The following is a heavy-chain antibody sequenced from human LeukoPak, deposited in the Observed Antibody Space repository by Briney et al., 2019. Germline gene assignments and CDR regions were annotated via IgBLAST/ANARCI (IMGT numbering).Heavy chain of an antibody. Sequence: GGSLRLSCAASGFTFSSYGMYWVRQAPGKGLEWVAFIRYDGSNKYYADSVKGRFTISRDNSKNTLYLQMNSLRAEDTAVYYCARERFGELLPTDYWGQGTLVTVSS. CDR1: GFTFSSYG. D-gene: IGHD3-10*01. CDR2: IRYDGSNK. CDR3: ARERFGELLPTDY. J-gene: IGHJ4*02. V-gene: IGHV3-30*02.